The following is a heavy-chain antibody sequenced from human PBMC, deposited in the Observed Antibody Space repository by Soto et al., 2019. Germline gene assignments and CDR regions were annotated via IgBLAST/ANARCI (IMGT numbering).Heavy chain of an antibody. D-gene: IGHD5-18*01. J-gene: IGHJ4*02. V-gene: IGHV3-30-3*01. CDR1: GFTFSSYA. CDR2: ISYDGSNK. Sequence: QPGGSLRLSCAASGFTFSSYAMHWVRQAPGKGLEWVAVISYDGSNKYYADSVKGRFTISRDNSKNTLYLQMNSLRAEDTAVYYCARPWGRGYSYGTFDYWGQGTLVTVSS. CDR3: ARPWGRGYSYGTFDY.